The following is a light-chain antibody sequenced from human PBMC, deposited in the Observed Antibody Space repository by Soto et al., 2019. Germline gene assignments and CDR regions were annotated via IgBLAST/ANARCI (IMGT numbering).Light chain of an antibody. V-gene: IGKV3-15*01. J-gene: IGKJ4*01. CDR1: QSVGSN. Sequence: EIVMTQSPATLSVSPGEGATLSCRTSQSVGSNLAWYQQKPGQAPRLLMFGASTRATGIPARFSGSGSGAEFSLTISALQSEDFAIYYCQQYSNWPLTFGGGTKVGIK. CDR2: GAS. CDR3: QQYSNWPLT.